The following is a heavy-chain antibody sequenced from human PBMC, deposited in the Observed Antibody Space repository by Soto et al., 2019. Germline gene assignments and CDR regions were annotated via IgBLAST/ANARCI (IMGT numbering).Heavy chain of an antibody. CDR2: TYYRSKWYN. D-gene: IGHD6-13*01. V-gene: IGHV6-1*01. CDR3: AKEGIAAAGTGGYYFDY. J-gene: IGHJ4*02. CDR1: GDSVCSNSAA. Sequence: SHTLSLTCAISGDSVCSNSAAWNWIRQSPLRGLEWLGRTYYRSKWYNDYAVSVKSRITINPDTSKNQFSLQLNSVTPEDTAVYYCAKEGIAAAGTGGYYFDYWGPGTLVTVS.